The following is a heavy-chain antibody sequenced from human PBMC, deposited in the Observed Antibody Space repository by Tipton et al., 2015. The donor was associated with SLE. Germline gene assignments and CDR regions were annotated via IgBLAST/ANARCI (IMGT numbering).Heavy chain of an antibody. J-gene: IGHJ1*01. V-gene: IGHV4-59*11. Sequence: TLSLTFTVSGGSISSHYWSWIRQPPGKGLEWIGYIYYSGSTNYNPSLKSRVTISVDTSKNQFSLKLSSVTAAGTAVYYCARIGYRAYFQHWGQGTLVTVSS. D-gene: IGHD6-25*01. CDR3: ARIGYRAYFQH. CDR1: GGSISSHY. CDR2: IYYSGST.